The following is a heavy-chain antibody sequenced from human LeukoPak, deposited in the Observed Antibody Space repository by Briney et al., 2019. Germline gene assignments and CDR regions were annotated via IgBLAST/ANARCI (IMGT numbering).Heavy chain of an antibody. V-gene: IGHV1-69*05. Sequence: GASVKVSCKASGGTFSSYAISWVRQAPGQGLEWMGGIIPIFGTANYARKFQGRVTITTDESTSTAYMELSSLRSEDTAVYYCARGYYGSGSSFDYWGQGTLVTVSS. J-gene: IGHJ4*02. CDR2: IIPIFGTA. CDR3: ARGYYGSGSSFDY. D-gene: IGHD3-10*01. CDR1: GGTFSSYA.